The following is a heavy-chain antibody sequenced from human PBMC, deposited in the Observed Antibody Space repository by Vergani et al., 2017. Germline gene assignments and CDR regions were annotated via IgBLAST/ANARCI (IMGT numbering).Heavy chain of an antibody. J-gene: IGHJ6*03. Sequence: QITLKESGPTLVKPTQTFTFTCTFSGFSLNTRGVSVACIRQPPGKALDCLALIYWTDDQHYRPSLNNRVTITKDTSKNQVVLTMTNMDYVDTGTYYCFYRKTGCGTTGCFYPFYYYYYMDVWGEGTTVTVSS. V-gene: IGHV2-5*04. D-gene: IGHD1-7*01. CDR1: GFSLNTRGVS. CDR3: FYRKTGCGTTGCFYPFYYYYYMDV. CDR2: IYWTDDQ.